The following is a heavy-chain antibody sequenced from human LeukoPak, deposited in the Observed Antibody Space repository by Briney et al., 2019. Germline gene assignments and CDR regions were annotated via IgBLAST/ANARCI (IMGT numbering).Heavy chain of an antibody. Sequence: SETLSLTCTVSGGSISSYYWSWIRQPPGKGLEWIGYIYYSGSTNYNPSLKSRVTISVDTSKNQFSLKLSSVTAADTAVYYCATAIRSTPFDYWGQGTLVTVSS. V-gene: IGHV4-59*01. CDR1: GGSISSYY. D-gene: IGHD3-3*01. J-gene: IGHJ4*02. CDR3: ATAIRSTPFDY. CDR2: IYYSGST.